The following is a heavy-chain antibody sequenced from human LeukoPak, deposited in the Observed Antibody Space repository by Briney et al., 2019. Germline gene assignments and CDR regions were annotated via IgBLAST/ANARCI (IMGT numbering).Heavy chain of an antibody. D-gene: IGHD3-16*01. CDR3: ARGGGPLNAFDI. Sequence: SETLSLTCAVYGGSFSGYYWSWIRQSPGKGLEWIGEINHSGSTTYNPSLQSRVTISVDTSKNQFSLKLSSVTAADTAVFYCARGGGPLNAFDIWGQGTMVTVSS. CDR1: GGSFSGYY. CDR2: INHSGST. J-gene: IGHJ3*02. V-gene: IGHV4-34*01.